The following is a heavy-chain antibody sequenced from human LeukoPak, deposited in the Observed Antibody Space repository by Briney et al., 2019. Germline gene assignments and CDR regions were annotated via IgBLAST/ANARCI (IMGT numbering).Heavy chain of an antibody. CDR3: ARLEGGLPFDYYDSSGYFGY. J-gene: IGHJ4*02. V-gene: IGHV4-34*01. CDR1: GGSFSGYY. D-gene: IGHD3-22*01. CDR2: MHYTGTI. Sequence: SETLSLTCAVYGGSFSGYYWSWIRQPPGKGLEWIGSMHYTGTIYYNPSLKSRVTISVDTSKNQFSLKLSSVTAADTAVYYCARLEGGLPFDYYDSSGYFGYWGQGTLVTVSS.